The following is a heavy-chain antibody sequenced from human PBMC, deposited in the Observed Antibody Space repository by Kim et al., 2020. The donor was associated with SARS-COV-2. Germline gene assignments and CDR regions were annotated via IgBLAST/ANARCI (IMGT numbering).Heavy chain of an antibody. D-gene: IGHD1-26*01. V-gene: IGHV3-11*01. CDR2: ISSSGSTI. CDR1: GFTFSGYY. CDR3: ARDMLRFYSGSDY. Sequence: GGSLRLSCAASGFTFSGYYMTWIRQAPGKGLEWVSYISSSGSTIYYGDSVKGRFTISRDNANNSLFLQMNSLRAEDTAVYFCARDMLRFYSGSDYWGQGTLVTVSS. J-gene: IGHJ4*02.